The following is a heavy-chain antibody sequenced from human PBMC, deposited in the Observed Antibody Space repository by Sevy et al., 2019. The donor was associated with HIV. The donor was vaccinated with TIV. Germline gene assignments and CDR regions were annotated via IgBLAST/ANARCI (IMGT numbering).Heavy chain of an antibody. D-gene: IGHD6-19*01. CDR3: AKDIGATGIAVVAN. V-gene: IGHV3-9*01. Sequence: GGSLRLSCAASGFTFDDFAMHWVRQVPGKGLEWVSGLNWGSGSVAYADSVKGRFTISRDNAKNALFLQMNSLRAEDTALYYCAKDIGATGIAVVANWGQGIQVTVSS. J-gene: IGHJ4*02. CDR2: LNWGSGSV. CDR1: GFTFDDFA.